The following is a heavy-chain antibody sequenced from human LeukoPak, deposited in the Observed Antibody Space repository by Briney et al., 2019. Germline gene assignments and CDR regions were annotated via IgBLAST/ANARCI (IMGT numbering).Heavy chain of an antibody. J-gene: IGHJ4*02. CDR1: GYTSTSYA. V-gene: IGHV1-3*01. Sequence: ASVKVSCKASGYTSTSYAMHWVRQAPGQRLEWMGWINAGNGNTKYSQKFQGRVTITRDTSASTAYMELSSLRSEDTAVYYCARDTLGWNDVLDYWGQGTLVTVSS. CDR2: INAGNGNT. CDR3: ARDTLGWNDVLDY. D-gene: IGHD1-1*01.